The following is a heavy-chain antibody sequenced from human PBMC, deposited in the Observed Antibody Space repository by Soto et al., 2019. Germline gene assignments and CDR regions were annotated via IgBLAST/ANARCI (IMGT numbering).Heavy chain of an antibody. CDR1: GITFSSRA. V-gene: IGHV3-23*01. CDR2: ITDSGGDT. J-gene: IGHJ4*02. Sequence: EGQLLESGGDLVQPGGSLRLSCVASGITFSSRAMGWVRQAPGEGLEWVSVITDSGGDTKYADSVRGRFTMSRHNSKTTLYLEMSSLRAEDSAVYYCARGSTDSYPGSRIFDFWGRGTLVTVSS. CDR3: ARGSTDSYPGSRIFDF. D-gene: IGHD3-10*01.